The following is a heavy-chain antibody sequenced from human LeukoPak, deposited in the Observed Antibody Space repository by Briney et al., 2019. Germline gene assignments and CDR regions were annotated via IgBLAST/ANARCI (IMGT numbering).Heavy chain of an antibody. J-gene: IGHJ4*02. CDR3: ARPYCTNGVCYTFFDY. Sequence: ASVKVSCKASGYTFTGYYMHWVRQAPGQGLKWVGWINPNSGGTNYAQKFQGRVTMTRDTSISTAYMELSRLRSDDTAVYYCARPYCTNGVCYTFFDYWGQGTLVTVSS. D-gene: IGHD2-8*01. CDR2: INPNSGGT. V-gene: IGHV1-2*02. CDR1: GYTFTGYY.